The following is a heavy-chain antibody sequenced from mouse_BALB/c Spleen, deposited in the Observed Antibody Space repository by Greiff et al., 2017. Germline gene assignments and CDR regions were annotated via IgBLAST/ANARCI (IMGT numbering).Heavy chain of an antibody. CDR3: ARHDGVWFAY. Sequence: EVQRVESGGGLVQPGGSLKLSCAASGFTFSSYGMSWVRQTPDKRLELVATINSNGGSTYYPDSVKGRFTISRDNAKNTLYLQMSSLKSEDTAMYYCARHDGVWFAYWGQGTLVTVSA. CDR2: INSNGGST. D-gene: IGHD2-3*01. CDR1: GFTFSSYG. V-gene: IGHV5-6-3*01. J-gene: IGHJ3*01.